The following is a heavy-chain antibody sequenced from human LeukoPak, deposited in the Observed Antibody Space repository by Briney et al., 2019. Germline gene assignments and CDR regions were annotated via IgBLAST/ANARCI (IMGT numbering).Heavy chain of an antibody. CDR1: GGSISSGSYF. J-gene: IGHJ4*02. CDR3: ARGRVYDSSGYPYGY. Sequence: SETLSLTCTVSGGSISSGSYFWGWIRQPPGKGLEWIGSSSYSGSTYYNPSLKNRVTISVDTSKNQFSLKLTSVTAADTAVYFCARGRVYDSSGYPYGYWGQGTLVTVSS. V-gene: IGHV4-39*07. CDR2: SSYSGST. D-gene: IGHD3-22*01.